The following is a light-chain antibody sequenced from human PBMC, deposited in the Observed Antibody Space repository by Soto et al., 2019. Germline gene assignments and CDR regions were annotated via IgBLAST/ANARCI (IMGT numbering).Light chain of an antibody. J-gene: IGLJ2*01. Sequence: QSVLTQPPSASGTPGQRVTISCSGSSSNIGSNTVNWYQQLPGTAPKLLIYSNNQRPSGVPDRFSGSKSGTSASLAISGLQSDDEADYYCAAWDDSLNEVVFGGGTKLTVL. V-gene: IGLV1-44*01. CDR1: SSNIGSNT. CDR2: SNN. CDR3: AAWDDSLNEVV.